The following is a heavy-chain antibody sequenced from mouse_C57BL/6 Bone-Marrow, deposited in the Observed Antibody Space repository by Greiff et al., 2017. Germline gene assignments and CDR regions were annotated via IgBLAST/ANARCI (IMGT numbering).Heavy chain of an antibody. CDR2: IWGDGST. CDR3: AKKGIYYDYDAFYYYAMEY. V-gene: IGHV2-3*01. J-gene: IGHJ4*01. Sequence: QVQLQQSGPGLVAPSQSLSITCTVSGFSLTSYGVSWVRQPPGKGLEWLGVIWGDGSTNYHSALISRLSISKDNSKSQVFLKLNSLQTDDTATYYCAKKGIYYDYDAFYYYAMEYWGKGASVTVS. D-gene: IGHD2-4*01. CDR1: GFSLTSYG.